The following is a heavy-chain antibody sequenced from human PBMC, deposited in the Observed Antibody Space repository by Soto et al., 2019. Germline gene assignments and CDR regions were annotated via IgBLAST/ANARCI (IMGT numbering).Heavy chain of an antibody. D-gene: IGHD3-9*01. CDR2: ISGSGGST. V-gene: IGHV3-23*01. J-gene: IGHJ6*03. CDR3: AKDYDILTTYYYYMDV. CDR1: GFTFSSYA. Sequence: EVQLLESGGGLVQPGGSLRLSCAASGFTFSSYAMSWVRQAPGKGLEWVSAISGSGGSTYYADSVKVRFTISRDNSKNTLYLQMNSLRAEDKAVYYCAKDYDILTTYYYYMDVWGKGTTVTVSS.